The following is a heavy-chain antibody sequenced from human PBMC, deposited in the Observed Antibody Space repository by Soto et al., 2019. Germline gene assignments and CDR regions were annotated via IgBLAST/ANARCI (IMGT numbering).Heavy chain of an antibody. Sequence: ASVKVSCKASGYTFTSYGISWVRQAPGQGLEWMGWISAYNGNTNYAQKLQGRVTMTTDTSTSTAYMELRSLRSDDTAVYYCARVRYNWNYGPFDYWGQGTLVTVSS. CDR1: GYTFTSYG. D-gene: IGHD1-7*01. CDR2: ISAYNGNT. J-gene: IGHJ4*02. V-gene: IGHV1-18*01. CDR3: ARVRYNWNYGPFDY.